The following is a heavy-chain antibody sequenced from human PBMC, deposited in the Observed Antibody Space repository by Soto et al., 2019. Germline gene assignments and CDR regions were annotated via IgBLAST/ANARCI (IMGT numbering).Heavy chain of an antibody. V-gene: IGHV3-48*02. CDR3: ARDLLCSSTSCYGYYYYGMDV. CDR1: GFTFSSYS. D-gene: IGHD2-2*01. Sequence: EVQLVESGGGLVQPGGSLRLSCAASGFTFSSYSMNWVRQAPGKGLEWVSYISSSSSTIYYADSVKGRFTISRDNAENSLYLQMNSLRDEDTAVYYCARDLLCSSTSCYGYYYYGMDVWGQGTTVTVSS. J-gene: IGHJ6*02. CDR2: ISSSSSTI.